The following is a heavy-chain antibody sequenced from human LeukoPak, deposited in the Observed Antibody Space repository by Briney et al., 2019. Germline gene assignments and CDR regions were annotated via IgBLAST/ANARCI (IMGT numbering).Heavy chain of an antibody. CDR3: ARYDILALDGFDP. J-gene: IGHJ5*02. CDR1: GYTFTSYG. V-gene: IGHV1-18*01. D-gene: IGHD3-9*01. Sequence: ASVTVSCKASGYTFTSYGISWVRQAPGQGLEWMGWISAYNGNTNYAQKLQGRVTMTTDTSTSTAYMELRSLRPDDTAVYYCARYDILALDGFDPWGQGTLVTVSS. CDR2: ISAYNGNT.